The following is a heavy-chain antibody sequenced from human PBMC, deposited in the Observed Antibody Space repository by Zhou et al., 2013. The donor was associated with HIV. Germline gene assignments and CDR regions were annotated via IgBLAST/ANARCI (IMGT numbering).Heavy chain of an antibody. V-gene: IGHV1-18*01. J-gene: IGHJ4*02. CDR1: GGTFSSYA. CDR3: ARGQLQTPYYFDY. D-gene: IGHD6-6*01. Sequence: QVQLVQSGAEVKKPGSSVKVSCKASGGTFSSYAISWVRQAPGQGLEWMGWISGNKGDTKYAQKFLGRVTMTTDTSTSTAYMELSSLRSEDTAVYYCARGQLQTPYYFDYWGQGTLVTVSS. CDR2: ISGNKGDT.